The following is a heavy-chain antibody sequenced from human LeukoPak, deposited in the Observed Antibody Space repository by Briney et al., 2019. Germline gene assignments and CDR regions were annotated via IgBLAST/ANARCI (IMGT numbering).Heavy chain of an antibody. D-gene: IGHD3-22*01. Sequence: SGGSLRLSCAASGFTFSSYSMNWVRQAPGKGLEWVSYISSSSSTIYYADSVRGRFTISRDNAKNSLYLQMNSLRAEDTAVYYCARTMIVVAKVHDAFDIWGQGTMVTVSS. CDR1: GFTFSSYS. CDR2: ISSSSSTI. V-gene: IGHV3-48*04. CDR3: ARTMIVVAKVHDAFDI. J-gene: IGHJ3*02.